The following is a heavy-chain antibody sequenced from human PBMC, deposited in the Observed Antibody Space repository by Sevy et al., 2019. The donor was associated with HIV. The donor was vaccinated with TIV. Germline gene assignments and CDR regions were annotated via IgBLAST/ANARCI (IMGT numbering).Heavy chain of an antibody. CDR1: GGSISSGGYS. CDR3: ARGVVINNWFDP. J-gene: IGHJ5*02. D-gene: IGHD3-22*01. CDR2: IYHSGST. Sequence: SETLSLTCAVSGGSISSGGYSWSWIRQPPGKGLEWIGYIYHSGSTYYNPSLKSRVTISVDRSKNQFSLKLSSVTAADTALYYCARGVVINNWFDPWGQGTLVTVSS. V-gene: IGHV4-30-2*01.